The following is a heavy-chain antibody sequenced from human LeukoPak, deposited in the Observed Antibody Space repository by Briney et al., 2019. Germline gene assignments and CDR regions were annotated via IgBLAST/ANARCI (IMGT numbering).Heavy chain of an antibody. CDR2: IKQDGSEK. D-gene: IGHD3-22*01. CDR1: GFTLSSYW. Sequence: GGSLRLSCAASGFTLSSYWMSWVRQAPGKGLEWVANIKQDGSEKNYVDSVKGRFTISRDNAKNSLYLQMNSLRVEDTAVYYCARDLPHGYYDSSGYPYWGQGTLVTVSS. J-gene: IGHJ4*02. V-gene: IGHV3-7*01. CDR3: ARDLPHGYYDSSGYPY.